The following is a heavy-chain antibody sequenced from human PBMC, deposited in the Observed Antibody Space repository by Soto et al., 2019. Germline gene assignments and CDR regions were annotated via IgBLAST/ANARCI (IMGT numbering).Heavy chain of an antibody. V-gene: IGHV4-59*08. D-gene: IGHD3-3*01. J-gene: IGHJ5*02. CDR2: IYYSGST. CDR3: ARLGGYYQSLDT. Sequence: PSVTMSLTCRVSGGSIVNYCGSWIRQPPGKGLQWIGYIYYSGSTTYSPSLKSRVTISVDRSKNQFSLKLTSVTAADTAVYYCARLGGYYQSLDTWGQGTLVTVSS. CDR1: GGSIVNYC.